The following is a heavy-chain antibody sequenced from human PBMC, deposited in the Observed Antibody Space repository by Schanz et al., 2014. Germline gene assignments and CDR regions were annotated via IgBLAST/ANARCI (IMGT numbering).Heavy chain of an antibody. D-gene: IGHD3-9*01. CDR1: GFSFSDHA. Sequence: VHLLESGGGLVEPGGSLRLSCAASGFSFSDHAMDGVRQAAGKGLEWVGRVRKKEFSDDTEEYAASVRGRFTISRDDSKNVVNLQMNGLKAEDTAMYYCVREGSTTPVAGLRSFDWLGRFDYWGQGALVTVSS. CDR3: VREGSTTPVAGLRSFDWLGRFDY. J-gene: IGHJ4*02. CDR2: VRKKEFSDDTE. V-gene: IGHV3-72*01.